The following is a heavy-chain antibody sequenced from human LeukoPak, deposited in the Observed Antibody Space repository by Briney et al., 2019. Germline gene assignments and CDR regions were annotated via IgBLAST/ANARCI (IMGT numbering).Heavy chain of an antibody. CDR3: ARGKRVVVTANAFDI. V-gene: IGHV4-34*01. Sequence: SSETLSLTCAVYGGSFSGYYWSWIRQPPGKGMEWIGEINHSGSTNYNPSLKSRVTISVDTSKNQFSLKLSSVTAADTAVYYCARGKRVVVTANAFDIWGQGTMVTVSS. D-gene: IGHD2-21*02. CDR2: INHSGST. CDR1: GGSFSGYY. J-gene: IGHJ3*02.